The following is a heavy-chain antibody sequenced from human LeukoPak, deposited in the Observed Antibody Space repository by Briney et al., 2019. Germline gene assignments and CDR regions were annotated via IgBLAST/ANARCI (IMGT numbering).Heavy chain of an antibody. V-gene: IGHV3-23*01. D-gene: IGHD5-18*01. CDR1: GLTFSSYA. J-gene: IGHJ4*02. Sequence: GGSLRLSCAASGLTFSSYAVSWVRQAPGKGLEWVSAISGSGGSTYYADSVKGRFTISRDNSKNTLYLQMNSLRAEDTAVYYCAKYPHGGSAMVTNWGQGTLVTVSS. CDR2: ISGSGGST. CDR3: AKYPHGGSAMVTN.